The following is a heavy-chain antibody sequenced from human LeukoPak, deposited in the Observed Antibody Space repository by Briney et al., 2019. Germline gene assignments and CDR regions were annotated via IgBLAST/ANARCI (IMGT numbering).Heavy chain of an antibody. CDR1: GGSISSYY. Sequence: KPSETLSLTCTVPGGSISSYYWSWIRQPPGKGLEWIGYIYTSGSTNYNPSLKSRVTISVDTSKNQFSLKLSSVTAADTAVYYCARHRRITMVRGVINWFDPWGQGTLVTVSS. V-gene: IGHV4-4*09. CDR3: ARHRRITMVRGVINWFDP. D-gene: IGHD3-10*01. CDR2: IYTSGST. J-gene: IGHJ5*02.